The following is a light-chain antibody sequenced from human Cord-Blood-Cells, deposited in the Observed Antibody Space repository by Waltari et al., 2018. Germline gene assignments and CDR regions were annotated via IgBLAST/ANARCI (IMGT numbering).Light chain of an antibody. V-gene: IGLV2-14*03. CDR2: DVI. Sequence: GTSSDVGSYNYVFWYQQHPGKAPKLMIYDVIYRPSGVSNRFSRSKSGNTASLTISGLQAEDEADYYCTSYITTNTLELFGGGTSLTVL. CDR3: TSYITTNTLEL. CDR1: SSDVGSYNY. J-gene: IGLJ2*01.